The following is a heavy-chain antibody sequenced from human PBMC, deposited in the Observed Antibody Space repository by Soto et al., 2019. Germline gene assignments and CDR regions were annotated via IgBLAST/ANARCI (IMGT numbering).Heavy chain of an antibody. D-gene: IGHD2-21*02. CDR2: IYYSGRT. CDR3: ARGFSDFTLFDY. J-gene: IGHJ4*02. Sequence: QVQLQESGPGLVKPSQTLSLTCTVSGGSISSGGDYWSRIRQHPGKGLEWIGYIYYSGRTYYNPSLNGRVTISVDTSKNQFYLKLSSVTAADTAVYYCARGFSDFTLFDYWGQGTLVTVSS. V-gene: IGHV4-31*03. CDR1: GGSISSGGDY.